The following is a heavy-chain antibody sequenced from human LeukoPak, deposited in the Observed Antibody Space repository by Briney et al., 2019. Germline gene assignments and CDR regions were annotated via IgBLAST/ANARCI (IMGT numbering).Heavy chain of an antibody. D-gene: IGHD2-2*02. CDR3: AKDLRDCSSTSCYTNYYYGMDV. Sequence: GGSLRLSCAASGFTFSSYAMSWVRQAPGKGLEWVSAISGSGGSTYYADSVKGRSTISRDNSKNTLYLQMNSLRAEDTAVYYCAKDLRDCSSTSCYTNYYYGMDVWGQGTTVTVSS. V-gene: IGHV3-23*01. J-gene: IGHJ6*02. CDR1: GFTFSSYA. CDR2: ISGSGGST.